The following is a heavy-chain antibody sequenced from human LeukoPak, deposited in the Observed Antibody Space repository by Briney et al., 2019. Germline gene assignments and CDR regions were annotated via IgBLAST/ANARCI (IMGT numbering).Heavy chain of an antibody. CDR3: AKDTGSGYDYFSYYFDY. CDR2: ISNSGGST. J-gene: IGHJ4*02. V-gene: IGHV3-23*01. CDR1: GFTFSSYA. Sequence: GGSLRLSCAASGFTFSSYAMSWVRQAPGKGLEWVSTISNSGGSTYYADSVKGRFTISRDNSKNTLYLQMNSLRAEDTAVYYCAKDTGSGYDYFSYYFDYWGQGTLVTVSS. D-gene: IGHD5-12*01.